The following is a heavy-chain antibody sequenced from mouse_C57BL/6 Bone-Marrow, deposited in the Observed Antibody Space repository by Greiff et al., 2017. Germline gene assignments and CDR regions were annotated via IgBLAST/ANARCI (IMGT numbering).Heavy chain of an antibody. CDR1: GYTFTDYN. Sequence: EVQLQQSGPELVKPGASVTMSCTASGYTFTDYNMHWVKQSHGKSLEWIGYINPNNGGTSYNQKFKGKATLTVNKSSSTAYMELSSLTSEDSAVYYCARDYGSSYSDWGQGTLVTVSA. D-gene: IGHD1-1*01. J-gene: IGHJ3*01. CDR3: ARDYGSSYSD. CDR2: INPNNGGT. V-gene: IGHV1-22*01.